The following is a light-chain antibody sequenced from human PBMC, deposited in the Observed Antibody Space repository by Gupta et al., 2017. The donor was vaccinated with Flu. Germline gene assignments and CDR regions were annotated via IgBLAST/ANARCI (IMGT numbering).Light chain of an antibody. V-gene: IGLV1-47*01. J-gene: IGLJ1*01. CDR2: RND. Sequence: QSVLPQPPSASWTPGQRVTISCSGSSSNIGSNYVYWYLQLPGTAPKLLIFRNDQRPSGVPDRFSGSRSGTSASLAISGLRAEDEADYYCRAWDDSLSGYVFGTGTKVTVL. CDR1: SSNIGSNY. CDR3: RAWDDSLSGYV.